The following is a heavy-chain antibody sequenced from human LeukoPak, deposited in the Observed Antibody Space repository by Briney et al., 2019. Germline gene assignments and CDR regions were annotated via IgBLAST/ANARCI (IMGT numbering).Heavy chain of an antibody. V-gene: IGHV4-30-4*01. Sequence: PSQTLSLTCTVSGGSISSGDYYWSWIRQPPGKGLEWIGYIYYSGSTYYNPSLKSRVTISVDTSKNQFSLKLSSVTAADTAVYYCARESCSHCPIDYWGQGTLVTVSS. CDR1: GGSISSGDYY. CDR3: ARESCSHCPIDY. D-gene: IGHD2-21*02. J-gene: IGHJ4*02. CDR2: IYYSGST.